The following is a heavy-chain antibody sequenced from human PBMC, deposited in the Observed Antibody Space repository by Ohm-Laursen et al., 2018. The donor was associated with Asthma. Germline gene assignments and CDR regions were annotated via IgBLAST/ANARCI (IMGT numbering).Heavy chain of an antibody. CDR3: AVSIYAYGEGAY. D-gene: IGHD3-10*01. Sequence: SLRLSCAASGFTFSNHWMTWVRQAPGRGLEWVANINQDGSIWSYVDSVKGRFAISRDNAHNSLYLQMNSLRAEDTAFYYCAVSIYAYGEGAYWGQGTLVTVSS. V-gene: IGHV3-7*05. J-gene: IGHJ4*02. CDR2: INQDGSIW. CDR1: GFTFSNHW.